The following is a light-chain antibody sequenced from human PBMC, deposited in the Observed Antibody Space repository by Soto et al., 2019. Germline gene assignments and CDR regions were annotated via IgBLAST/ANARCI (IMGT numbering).Light chain of an antibody. Sequence: QSVLTQPPSVSGAPGQRVTISCTGSSSNIGAGYDVQWYQQLPGTAPKLLIYGNSNRPSGVPDRFSGSKSGTSASLAITGLQAEDQADYYCQSYDSSLSGDVFGTGTQLTVL. V-gene: IGLV1-40*01. CDR3: QSYDSSLSGDV. CDR1: SSNIGAGYD. CDR2: GNS. J-gene: IGLJ1*01.